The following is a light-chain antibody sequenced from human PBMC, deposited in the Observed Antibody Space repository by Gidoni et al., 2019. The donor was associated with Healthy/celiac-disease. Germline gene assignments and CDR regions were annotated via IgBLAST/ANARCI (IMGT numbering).Light chain of an antibody. CDR1: QSVNSN. CDR2: GAS. J-gene: IGKJ4*01. V-gene: IGKV3-15*01. CDR3: QQYNNWPPLT. Sequence: DIVIPQSPATLSVSPGARPTLSCRASQSVNSNLAWYQQKPGQAPRLLIYGASTRATGIPARFSGSGSGTEFTLTISSLQSEDVAVYYCQQYNNWPPLTFGGGTKVEIK.